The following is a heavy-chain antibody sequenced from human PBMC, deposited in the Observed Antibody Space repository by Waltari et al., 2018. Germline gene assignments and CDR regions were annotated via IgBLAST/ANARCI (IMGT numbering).Heavy chain of an antibody. CDR3: GRREGSVTMVRGIDY. V-gene: IGHV3-74*01. J-gene: IGHJ4*02. D-gene: IGHD3-10*01. CDR1: GFTFSSSW. Sequence: EVQLVESGGGLVQPGGSLRLSCAASGFTFSSSWMHWVRQAPGKGLVWGSRINSDGSGTSYADSVKGRFTISIDNAKNTLYLQMNSLRAEDTAVYYCGRREGSVTMVRGIDYWGQGTLVTVSS. CDR2: INSDGSGT.